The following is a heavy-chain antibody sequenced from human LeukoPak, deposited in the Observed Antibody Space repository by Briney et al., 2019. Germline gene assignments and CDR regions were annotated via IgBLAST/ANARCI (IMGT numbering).Heavy chain of an antibody. CDR1: GVSFSSGSYF. D-gene: IGHD5/OR15-5a*01. V-gene: IGHV4-61*01. CDR3: ATFFDFWFGP. Sequence: PSETLSLTCTVSGVSFSSGSYFWSWIRQPPGEGPQWIRYIYHDGSTNYSPSLRSRVSISVDTSKNQFSLKLSSVTTADTAVYFCATFFDFWFGPWGQGTQVTVSS. J-gene: IGHJ5*02. CDR2: IYHDGST.